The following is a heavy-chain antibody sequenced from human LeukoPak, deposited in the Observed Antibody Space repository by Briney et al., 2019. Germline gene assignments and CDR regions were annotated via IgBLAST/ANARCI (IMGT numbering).Heavy chain of an antibody. V-gene: IGHV1-24*01. CDR2: FDPEDGET. Sequence: ASVKVSCKASGGTFSSYAISWVRQAPGKGLEWMGGFDPEDGETIYAQKFQGRVTMTEDTSTDTAYMELSSLRSEDTAVYYCATGYADRFDYWGQGTLVTVSS. J-gene: IGHJ4*02. CDR3: ATGYADRFDY. CDR1: GGTFSSYA. D-gene: IGHD5-12*01.